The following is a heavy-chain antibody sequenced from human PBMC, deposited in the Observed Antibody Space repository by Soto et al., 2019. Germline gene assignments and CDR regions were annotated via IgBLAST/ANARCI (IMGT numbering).Heavy chain of an antibody. Sequence: KTSETLSLTCTVSGGSISSGDYYWSWIRQPPGKGLEWIGYIYYSGSTYYNPSLKSRVTISVDTSKNQFSLKLSSVTAADTAVYYCAREETYYYDSSGYPQGAFDIWGQGTMVTVSS. CDR1: GGSISSGDYY. J-gene: IGHJ3*02. D-gene: IGHD3-22*01. CDR3: AREETYYYDSSGYPQGAFDI. CDR2: IYYSGST. V-gene: IGHV4-30-4*01.